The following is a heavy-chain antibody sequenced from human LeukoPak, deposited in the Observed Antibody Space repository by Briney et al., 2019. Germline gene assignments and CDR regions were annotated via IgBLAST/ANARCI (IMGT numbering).Heavy chain of an antibody. CDR2: ISWDGGYR. J-gene: IGHJ4*02. D-gene: IGHD4-11*01. V-gene: IGHV3-43*01. CDR1: GFTFDDYA. Sequence: GGSLRLSCAASGFTFDDYAMHWVRQAPGKGLEWVSLISWDGGYRYYADSVKGRFTISRDNSKNSLYLQMNSLRTEDTALYYCTKEAVTTPAYDYWGQGTLVTVSS. CDR3: TKEAVTTPAYDY.